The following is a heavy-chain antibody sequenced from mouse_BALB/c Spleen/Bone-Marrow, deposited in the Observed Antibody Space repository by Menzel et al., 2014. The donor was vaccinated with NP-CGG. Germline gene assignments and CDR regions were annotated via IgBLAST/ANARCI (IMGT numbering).Heavy chain of an antibody. CDR3: ARSGRHYDGAWFTY. CDR1: GFNIKDTY. J-gene: IGHJ3*01. V-gene: IGHV14-3*02. Sequence: EVKLVESGAELVKPGASVKLPCTVSGFNIKDTYIHWMKQRPEQGLEWIGRIVPVNGNSKFDPKLQGKATITADTSSNTAYLQLISLTSEDTAVYYCARSGRHYDGAWFTYWGQGTLVTVST. CDR2: IVPVNGNS. D-gene: IGHD1-2*01.